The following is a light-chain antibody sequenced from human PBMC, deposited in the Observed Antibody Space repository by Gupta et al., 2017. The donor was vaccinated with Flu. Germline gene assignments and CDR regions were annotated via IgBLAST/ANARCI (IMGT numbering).Light chain of an antibody. CDR2: WAS. J-gene: IGKJ2*02. CDR3: QQYYSTPRT. CDR1: QSVFSSSNSKNY. V-gene: IGKV4-1*01. Sequence: SLGERATIHCKSSQSVFSSSNSKNYLAWYQQKPGQPPRLLIYWASTRESGVPDRFSGSGSGTDFTLTISGLQTEDVAVYYCQQYYSTPRTFGQGTKLEI.